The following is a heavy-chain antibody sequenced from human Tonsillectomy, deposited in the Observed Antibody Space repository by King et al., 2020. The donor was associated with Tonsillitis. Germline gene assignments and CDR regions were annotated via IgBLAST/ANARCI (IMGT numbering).Heavy chain of an antibody. V-gene: IGHV3-48*02. CDR1: GFTFSSYS. J-gene: IGHJ4*02. CDR2: ITSSSSTI. D-gene: IGHD2-15*01. Sequence: VQLVESGGGLVQPGGSLRLSCAASGFTFSSYSMNWVRQAPGKGLEWVSHITSSSSTISNSDSVKGRFTISRDKAKNSLYLQMNSLRDEDTAVYYFAGKAAYPIVDFDYWGQGTLVTVSS. CDR3: AGKAAYPIVDFDY.